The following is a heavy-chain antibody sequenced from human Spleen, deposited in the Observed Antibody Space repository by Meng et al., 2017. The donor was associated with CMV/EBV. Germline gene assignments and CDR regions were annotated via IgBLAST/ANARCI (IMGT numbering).Heavy chain of an antibody. Sequence: SETLSLTCTVSGGSISSSSYYWGWIRQPPGKGLEWIGSIYYSGSTYYNPSLKSRVTISVDTSKNQFSLKLSSVTAADTAVYYCARGRLGVVPVAIFRGDPRGARPTFWDYWGQGTLVTVSS. J-gene: IGHJ4*02. CDR3: ARGRLGVVPVAIFRGDPRGARPTFWDY. D-gene: IGHD2-2*01. CDR2: IYYSGST. V-gene: IGHV4-39*07. CDR1: GGSISSSSYY.